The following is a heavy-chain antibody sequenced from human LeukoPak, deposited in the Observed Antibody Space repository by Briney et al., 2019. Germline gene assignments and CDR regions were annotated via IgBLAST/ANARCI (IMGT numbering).Heavy chain of an antibody. D-gene: IGHD3-10*01. CDR3: ATAGSRLNDYYGSGSLRSWFDP. CDR1: GYTLTELS. Sequence: ASVKVSCKVSGYTLTELSMHWVRQAPGKGLEWMGGLDPEDGETIYAQKFQGRVTMTEDTSTDTAYMELSSLRSEDTAVYYCATAGSRLNDYYGSGSLRSWFDPWGQGTLVTVSS. J-gene: IGHJ5*02. CDR2: LDPEDGET. V-gene: IGHV1-24*01.